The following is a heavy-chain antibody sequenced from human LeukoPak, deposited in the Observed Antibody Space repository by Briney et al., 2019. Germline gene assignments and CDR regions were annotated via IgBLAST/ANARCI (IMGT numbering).Heavy chain of an antibody. CDR2: IIPIFGSA. CDR3: ARTSHYGSEIVQASYYYYYMDV. CDR1: GYTFTSNG. Sequence: ASVKVSCKASGYTFTSNGISWVRQAPGQGLEWVGGIIPIFGSANYAQKFQGRVTITADKSTSTAYMELRSLMSEDAAVYYCARTSHYGSEIVQASYYYYYMDVWGKGTTVTVPS. D-gene: IGHD3-10*01. J-gene: IGHJ6*03. V-gene: IGHV1-69*06.